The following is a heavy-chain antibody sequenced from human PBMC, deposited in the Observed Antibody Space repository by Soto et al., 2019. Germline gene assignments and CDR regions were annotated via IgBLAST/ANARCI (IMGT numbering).Heavy chain of an antibody. Sequence: PWGTLALTCGVYGGSCSGYYWSWIRQHPGKGLGGVGEINHSGSTDYNPSLKSGCTIAVDTTKNQCSLKLNSGTAADTAVYYCDTPSGTYSSGWYWQGMEVWGQGTTATVSS. CDR3: DTPSGTYSSGWYWQGMEV. J-gene: IGHJ6*02. D-gene: IGHD6-19*01. CDR2: INHSGST. V-gene: IGHV4-34*01. CDR1: GGSCSGYY.